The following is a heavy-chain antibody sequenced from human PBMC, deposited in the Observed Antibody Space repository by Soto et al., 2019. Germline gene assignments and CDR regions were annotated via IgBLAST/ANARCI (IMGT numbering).Heavy chain of an antibody. CDR2: IIPVSGTA. Sequence: QVQLVQSGAEVRKPGSSVKVSCKASGGTFSTSAMNWVRQAPGQGLEWMGSIIPVSGTATYAQSFQGRLTITADGSTTTGYMELSSLRSEDTAVYYCATQLNGDLDFWGQGTLLIVSS. D-gene: IGHD7-27*01. CDR1: GGTFSTSA. CDR3: ATQLNGDLDF. V-gene: IGHV1-69*15. J-gene: IGHJ4*02.